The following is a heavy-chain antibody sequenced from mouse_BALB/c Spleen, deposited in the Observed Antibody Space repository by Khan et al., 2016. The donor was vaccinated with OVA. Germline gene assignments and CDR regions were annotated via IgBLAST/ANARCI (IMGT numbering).Heavy chain of an antibody. J-gene: IGHJ4*01. CDR3: ASRSEGCYVLNY. V-gene: IGHV1S137*01. CDR1: GYTFPDYA. CDR2: ISTYHGNT. Sequence: QVQLQQSGPELVRPGASVKISCKGSGYTFPDYAMHWVKQRHAKSLEWIGVISTYHGNTNYNKKLKGKATMTVEKSSSTAYMERARLTSEDSAIYYCASRSEGCYVLNYWVQGTSVTVSS.